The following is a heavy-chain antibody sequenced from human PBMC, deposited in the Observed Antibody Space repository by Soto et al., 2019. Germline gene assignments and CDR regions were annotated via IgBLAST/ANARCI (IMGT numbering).Heavy chain of an antibody. Sequence: PGESLKISCKASGYNFTTFWISWMRQVPGKGLEWMGRIDPSDSYSNYSPSFQGHITISADKSINTAYLYFSNLKASDTAVYYCARHFPLPTDLQCYYYYCYGVDVWGHGTAGTVSS. D-gene: IGHD2-8*01. CDR2: IDPSDSYS. CDR3: ARHFPLPTDLQCYYYYCYGVDV. CDR1: GYNFTTFW. J-gene: IGHJ6*02. V-gene: IGHV5-10-1*01.